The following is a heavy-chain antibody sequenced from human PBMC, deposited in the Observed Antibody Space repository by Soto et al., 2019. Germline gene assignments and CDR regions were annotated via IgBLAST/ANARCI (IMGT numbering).Heavy chain of an antibody. D-gene: IGHD5-12*01. CDR2: IYYSGST. Sequence: PSETLSLTCTVSGGSISSSSYYWCWIRHPPGKGLEWIGSIYYSGSTYYNPSLKSRVTISVDTSKNQFSLKLSSVTAADTAVYYCARHSGHIFFDYWGQGTPVTVSS. CDR1: GGSISSSSYY. CDR3: ARHSGHIFFDY. J-gene: IGHJ4*02. V-gene: IGHV4-39*01.